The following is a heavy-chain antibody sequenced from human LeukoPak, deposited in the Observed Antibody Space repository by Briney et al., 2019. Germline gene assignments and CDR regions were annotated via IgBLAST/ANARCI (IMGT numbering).Heavy chain of an antibody. V-gene: IGHV3-9*01. D-gene: IGHD5-24*01. CDR1: GFTFDEYA. Sequence: PGGSLRLSCAASGFTFDEYAMHWVRQRPGKGLEWVSGINWNSGRVSYADSEKGRFTIYRDHAKKSLSLKMNSVRGEDTALYYCSKGAGHEMESRIEYWGQGALVTVSS. CDR2: INWNSGRV. J-gene: IGHJ4*02. CDR3: SKGAGHEMESRIEY.